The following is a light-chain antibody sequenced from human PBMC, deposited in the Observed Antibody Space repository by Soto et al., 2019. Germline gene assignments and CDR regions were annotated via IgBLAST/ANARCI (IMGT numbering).Light chain of an antibody. CDR3: SSYAGSNNLV. CDR1: SSDVGGYNY. CDR2: EVS. Sequence: SALTQPPSASGSPGQSVTISCTGTSSDVGGYNYVSWYQQHPGKAPKLMIYEVSKRPSGVPDRFSGSKSGNTASLTVSGLQAEDEADYYCSSYAGSNNLVFAGGTKLTVL. J-gene: IGLJ2*01. V-gene: IGLV2-8*01.